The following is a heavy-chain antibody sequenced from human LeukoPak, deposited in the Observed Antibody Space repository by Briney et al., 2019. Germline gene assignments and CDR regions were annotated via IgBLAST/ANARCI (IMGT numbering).Heavy chain of an antibody. CDR1: GGSISSSSYY. D-gene: IGHD6-19*01. J-gene: IGHJ4*02. CDR3: ARFIGGWSYYYFDY. Sequence: SETLSLTCTVSGGSISSSSYYWGWIRQPPGKGLEWIGSIYYSGSTYYNPSLKSRVTISVDTSKNQFSLMLSSVTAADTAVYYCARFIGGWSYYYFDYWGQGTLVTVSS. CDR2: IYYSGST. V-gene: IGHV4-39*01.